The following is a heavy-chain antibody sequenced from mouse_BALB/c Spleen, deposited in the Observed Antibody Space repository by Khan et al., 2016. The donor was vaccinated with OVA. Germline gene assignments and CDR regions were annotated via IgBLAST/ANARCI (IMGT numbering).Heavy chain of an antibody. CDR1: GFTFSNYA. V-gene: IGHV5-6-5*01. CDR3: ARDYWIAY. CDR2: ISIGDST. Sequence: EVELVESGGGLVKPGGSLKLSCAASGFTFSNYAMSWVRQSPVKGLEWVASISIGDSTYYPDRVKGRFTISRDNPRNITYLQMSSLRSEDTAVYYCARDYWIAYRGQGTLVTVSA. J-gene: IGHJ3*01.